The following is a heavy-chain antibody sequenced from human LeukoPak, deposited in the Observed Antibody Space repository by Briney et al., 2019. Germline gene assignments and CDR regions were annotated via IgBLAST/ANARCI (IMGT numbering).Heavy chain of an antibody. Sequence: GGSLRLSCAASGFIVSSKYMSWVRQAPGKGLEWVSAVYSNDNTYYADPVKGRFSISRDTSKNTLYLQMNSLRAEDTAVYYCGSSTAHYYNYGMDVWGQGATVTVSS. J-gene: IGHJ6*02. CDR2: VYSNDNT. CDR3: GSSTAHYYNYGMDV. CDR1: GFIVSSKY. D-gene: IGHD2-21*02. V-gene: IGHV3-53*01.